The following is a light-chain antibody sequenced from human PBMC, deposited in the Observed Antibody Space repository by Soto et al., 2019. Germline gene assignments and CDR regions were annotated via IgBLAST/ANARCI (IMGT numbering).Light chain of an antibody. CDR1: SSDVGGYNY. CDR3: SSYTTSSTLVV. Sequence: QPASVSGSPGQSITISCTGTSSDVGGYNYVSWYQQHPGKAPKVMIYEVSHRPSGVSDRFSGSKSGNTASLTISGLQAEDEADYYCSSYTTSSTLVVFGGGTKLTVL. J-gene: IGLJ2*01. CDR2: EVS. V-gene: IGLV2-14*01.